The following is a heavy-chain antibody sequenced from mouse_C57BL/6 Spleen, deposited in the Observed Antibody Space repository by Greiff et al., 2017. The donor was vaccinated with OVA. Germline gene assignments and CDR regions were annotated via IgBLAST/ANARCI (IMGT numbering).Heavy chain of an antibody. CDR2: IDPSDSET. CDR3: ASGGLLEGYYFDY. Sequence: QVQLQQPGAELVRPGSSVKLSCKASGYTFTSYWMHWVKQRPIQGLEWIGNIDPSDSETHYNQKFKDKATLTVDKSSSTAYMQLSSLTSEDSAVYYCASGGLLEGYYFDYWGQGTTLTVSS. D-gene: IGHD1-1*01. J-gene: IGHJ2*01. V-gene: IGHV1-52*01. CDR1: GYTFTSYW.